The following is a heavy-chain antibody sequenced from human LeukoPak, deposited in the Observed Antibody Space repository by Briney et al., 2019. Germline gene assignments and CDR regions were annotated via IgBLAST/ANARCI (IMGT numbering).Heavy chain of an antibody. J-gene: IGHJ6*02. CDR3: AKPDDYGHYYNGMDV. CDR1: GFSFNSYA. Sequence: GGSLRLSCAAAGFSFNSYAMNWVRQAPGMGLEWVSAISITGSHTYYADSVKGRFTISRDNSKSTLYLQINSLRAEDTAVYYCAKPDDYGHYYNGMDVWGQGTTVIVSS. V-gene: IGHV3-23*01. CDR2: ISITGSHT. D-gene: IGHD4-17*01.